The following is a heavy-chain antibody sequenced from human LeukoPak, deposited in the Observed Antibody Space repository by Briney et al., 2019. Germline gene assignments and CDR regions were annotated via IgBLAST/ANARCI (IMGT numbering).Heavy chain of an antibody. CDR3: TKDLMTGFSSGWYLAY. D-gene: IGHD6-19*01. CDR1: GFSFNGYA. Sequence: GGSLRLSCEGSGFSFNGYAMSWVRQAPGKGLEWVAVTGGSDDNTHYADSVKGRSSISRDTSENRLFLQMNSLRPDDSALYYCTKDLMTGFSSGWYLAYWGQGTLVTVSS. CDR2: TGGSDDNT. V-gene: IGHV3-23*01. J-gene: IGHJ4*02.